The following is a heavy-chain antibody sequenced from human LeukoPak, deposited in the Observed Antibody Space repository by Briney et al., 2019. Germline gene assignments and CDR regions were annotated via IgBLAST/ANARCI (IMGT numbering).Heavy chain of an antibody. CDR3: ARDMITFGGVIVISIPLDY. CDR1: GFTFSSYS. V-gene: IGHV3-21*01. D-gene: IGHD3-16*02. CDR2: ISSSSSYI. Sequence: GGSLRLSCAASGFTFSSYSMNWVRQAPGKGLEWVSSISSSSSYIYYADSVKGRFTISRDNAKNSLYLQMNSLRAEDTAVYYCARDMITFGGVIVISIPLDYWGQGTLVTVSS. J-gene: IGHJ4*02.